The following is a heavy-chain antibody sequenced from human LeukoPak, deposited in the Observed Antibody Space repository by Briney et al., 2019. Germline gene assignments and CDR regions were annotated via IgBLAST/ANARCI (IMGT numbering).Heavy chain of an antibody. V-gene: IGHV3-23*01. CDR3: ASIPGIAVAGLDY. CDR1: GFTFSSYA. CDR2: ISGSGGST. Sequence: GGSLRLSCAASGFTFSSYAMGWVRQAPGKGLEWVSAISGSGGSTYYADSVKGRFTISRDNSKNTLYLQMNSLRAEDTAVYYCASIPGIAVAGLDYWGQGTLVTVSS. J-gene: IGHJ4*02. D-gene: IGHD6-19*01.